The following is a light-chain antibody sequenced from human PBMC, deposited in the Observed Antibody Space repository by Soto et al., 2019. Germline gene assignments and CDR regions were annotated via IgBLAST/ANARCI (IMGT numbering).Light chain of an antibody. CDR1: QSVSSSY. CDR2: GAS. CDR3: QQRSNWSIT. V-gene: IGKV3D-20*02. J-gene: IGKJ5*01. Sequence: EIVLTQSPGTLSLSPGERATLSCRASQSVSSSYLAWYQQKPGQAPRLLIYGASNRATGIPARFSGSGSGTDFTLTISSLEPEDFAVYYCQQRSNWSITFGQGTRLETK.